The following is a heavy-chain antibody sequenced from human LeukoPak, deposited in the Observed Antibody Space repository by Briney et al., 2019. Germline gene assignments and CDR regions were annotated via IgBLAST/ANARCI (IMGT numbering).Heavy chain of an antibody. CDR3: ARELFGELSY. D-gene: IGHD3-10*02. Sequence: SETLSLTCTVSGYSISSGYYWGWIRQPAGKGLEWIGRIYTSGSTNYNPSLKSRVTISVDTSKNQFSLKLSSVTAADTAVYYCARELFGELSYWGQGTLVTVSS. CDR2: IYTSGST. J-gene: IGHJ4*02. V-gene: IGHV4-61*02. CDR1: GYSISSGYY.